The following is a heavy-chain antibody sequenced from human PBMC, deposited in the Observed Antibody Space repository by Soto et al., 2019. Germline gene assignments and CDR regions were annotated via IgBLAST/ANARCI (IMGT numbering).Heavy chain of an antibody. CDR2: IYYSGST. CDR3: ASLPYYDSSGFDY. CDR1: GGSISSSSYY. V-gene: IGHV4-39*01. Sequence: QLQLQESGPGLVKPSETLSLTCTVSGGSISSSSYYWGWIRQPPGKGLEWIGSIYYSGSTYYNPSLKSRVTISVDTSKNQFSLKLSSVTAADTAVYYCASLPYYDSSGFDYWGQGTLVTVSS. J-gene: IGHJ4*02. D-gene: IGHD3-22*01.